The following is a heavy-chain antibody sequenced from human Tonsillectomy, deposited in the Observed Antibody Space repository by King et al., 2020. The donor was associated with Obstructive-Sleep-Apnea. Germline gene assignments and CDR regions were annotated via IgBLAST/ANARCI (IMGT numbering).Heavy chain of an antibody. CDR2: IFSNDAK. V-gene: IGHV2-26*01. D-gene: IGHD3-22*01. CDR3: ALRTNYYDSRDY. CDR1: GFSLSNARMG. Sequence: TLKESGPVLVKPTETLTLTCTVSGFSLSNARMGVSWIRQPPGKALEWLAHIFSNDAKSYSTSLKIRLTISKDTSKSQVVLTMTNMDPVDTATYYCALRTNYYDSRDYWGQGTLVTVSS. J-gene: IGHJ4*02.